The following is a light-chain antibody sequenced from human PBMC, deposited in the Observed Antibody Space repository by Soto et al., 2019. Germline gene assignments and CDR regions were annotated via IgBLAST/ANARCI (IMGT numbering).Light chain of an antibody. J-gene: IGKJ2*01. Sequence: DLQMPQSPSALSASLGERVTITCPASHSIDTWLAWYQQRPGKAPNLLIYDASSLASGVPSRFSGGGSGTEFTLTISNLQPDDFGTYYCHQYKSYTPYTIGQGTKVDI. V-gene: IGKV1-5*01. CDR3: HQYKSYTPYT. CDR2: DAS. CDR1: HSIDTW.